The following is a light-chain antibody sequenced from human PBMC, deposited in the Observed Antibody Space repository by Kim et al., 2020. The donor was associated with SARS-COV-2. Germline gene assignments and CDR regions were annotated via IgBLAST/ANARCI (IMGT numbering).Light chain of an antibody. CDR2: TAS. J-gene: IGKJ4*01. CDR3: QQYNSYPLT. CDR1: QSISGW. Sequence: DIQMTQSPSTLSASVGDRVSITCRASQSISGWLAWYQQKPGKAPKLLINTASNLESGVPSRFSGSGFGTEFTLTISSLQPGDFASYYCQQYNSYPLTFGGGTKVDIK. V-gene: IGKV1-5*03.